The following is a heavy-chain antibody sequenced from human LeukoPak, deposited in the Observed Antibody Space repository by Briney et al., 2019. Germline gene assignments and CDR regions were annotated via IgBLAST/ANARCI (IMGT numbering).Heavy chain of an antibody. Sequence: ASVKVSCKASGYTFTGYYMHWVRQAPGQGLEWMGWINPNSGGTNYAQKFQGRVTMTRDTSISTAYMELSMLRSDDTAVYYCARCHYYDSSGYYRYYYYYYGMDVWGQGTTVTVSS. CDR3: ARCHYYDSSGYYRYYYYYYGMDV. D-gene: IGHD3-22*01. CDR1: GYTFTGYY. V-gene: IGHV1-2*02. CDR2: INPNSGGT. J-gene: IGHJ6*01.